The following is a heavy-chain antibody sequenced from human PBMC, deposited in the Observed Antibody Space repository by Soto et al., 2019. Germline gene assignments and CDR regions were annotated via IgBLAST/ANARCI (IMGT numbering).Heavy chain of an antibody. CDR3: ARDLGGCSGGRCRYNWFDT. D-gene: IGHD2-15*01. V-gene: IGHV1-69*06. Sequence: ASVKVSCKASGGTLSSYVISWVRQAPGQGPEWMGGIIPMYGTVNYAQKFQDRVTIIADTSTSTAYMELSSLRSEDTAVYYCARDLGGCSGGRCRYNWFDTWGQGTPVTVSS. CDR1: GGTLSSYV. J-gene: IGHJ5*02. CDR2: IIPMYGTV.